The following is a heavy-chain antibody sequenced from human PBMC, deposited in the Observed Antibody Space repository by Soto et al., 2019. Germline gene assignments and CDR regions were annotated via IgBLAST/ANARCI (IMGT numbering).Heavy chain of an antibody. J-gene: IGHJ6*03. D-gene: IGHD3-3*01. Sequence: EVQLEESGGGLVQPGGSLRLSCAASGFASSTYWMTWVRQAPGKGLEWVANIKQDGSDKHYVDSVEGRFTISRDNAKNSVFLQMNSLRAEDTAVYYCATFYDFGVVTARDYYMGLWGKGTTVTVSS. V-gene: IGHV3-7*01. CDR1: GFASSTYW. CDR3: ATFYDFGVVTARDYYMGL. CDR2: IKQDGSDK.